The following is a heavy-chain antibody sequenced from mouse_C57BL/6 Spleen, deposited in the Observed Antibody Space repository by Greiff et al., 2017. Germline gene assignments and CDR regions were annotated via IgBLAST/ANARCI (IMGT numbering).Heavy chain of an antibody. J-gene: IGHJ2*01. Sequence: VQLQQSGPELVKPGASVKISCKASGYAFSSSWMNWVKQRPGKGLEWIGRIYPGEGDTNYNGTLKGKATLTADKSSRSAYIPLSSLTSEDSAVYFCASEGGSSPFDYWGQGTTLTVSS. D-gene: IGHD1-1*01. CDR3: ASEGGSSPFDY. CDR1: GYAFSSSW. V-gene: IGHV1-82*01. CDR2: IYPGEGDT.